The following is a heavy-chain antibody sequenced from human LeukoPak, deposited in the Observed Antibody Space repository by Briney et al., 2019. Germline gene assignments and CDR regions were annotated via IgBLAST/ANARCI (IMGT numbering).Heavy chain of an antibody. CDR2: ISGSGGST. CDR3: AKFDTYSGYGDG. J-gene: IGHJ4*02. D-gene: IGHD5-12*01. CDR1: GFTFSSYA. Sequence: GGSLRLSCAASGFTFSSYAMSWVRQAPGKGLEWVSAISGSGGSTYYADSVKGRFTISRDNSKNTLYLQMNSLRAEDTAVHYCAKFDTYSGYGDGWGQGTLVTVSS. V-gene: IGHV3-23*01.